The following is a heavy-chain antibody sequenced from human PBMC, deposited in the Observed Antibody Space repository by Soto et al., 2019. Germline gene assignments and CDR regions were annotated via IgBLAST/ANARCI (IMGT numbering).Heavy chain of an antibody. CDR3: VRDRTKTLRDWFDP. V-gene: IGHV4-4*07. CDR2: IYATGTT. CDR1: GASISGYY. D-gene: IGHD1-1*01. J-gene: IGHJ5*02. Sequence: PSETLSLTCTVSGASISGYYWSWIRKSAGKGLEWIGRIYATGTTDYNPSLKSRVMMSVDTSKKQLSLKLRSVTAADTAVYYCVRDRTKTLRDWFDPWGQGISVPVYS.